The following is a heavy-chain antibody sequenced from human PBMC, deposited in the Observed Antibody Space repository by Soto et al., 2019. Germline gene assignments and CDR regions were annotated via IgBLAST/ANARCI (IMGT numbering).Heavy chain of an antibody. CDR2: ISSSSTTI. V-gene: IGHV3-48*04. Sequence: EVQLVESEGGLVQPGASLRLSCVVTGFTFSSYSMNWVRQAPGKGLEWVSHISSSSTTIYYADSVKGRFTISRDNAKNSLYLQMNSLRGEDTAVYYCVRGTETSASCPYYWGQGTLVTVSS. CDR1: GFTFSSYS. J-gene: IGHJ4*02. CDR3: VRGTETSASCPYY. D-gene: IGHD2-2*01.